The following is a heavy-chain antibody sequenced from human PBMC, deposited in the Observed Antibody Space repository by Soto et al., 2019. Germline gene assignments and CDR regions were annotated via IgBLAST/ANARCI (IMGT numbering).Heavy chain of an antibody. CDR1: GFTFSSYA. V-gene: IGHV3-7*01. CDR2: ISRDGSRK. D-gene: IGHD6-19*01. CDR3: ARDKLSGQWLVHF. Sequence: PGGSLRLSWAASGFTFSSYAMIWVRQATGKGLEWVSTISRDGSRKYYVDSVKGRFTISRDNAKNSLYLQMNSLRAEDTAVYYCARDKLSGQWLVHFWGQGTLVTVSS. J-gene: IGHJ4*02.